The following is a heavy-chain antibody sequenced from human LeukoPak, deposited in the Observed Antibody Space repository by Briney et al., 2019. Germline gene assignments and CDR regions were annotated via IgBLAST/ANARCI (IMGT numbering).Heavy chain of an antibody. CDR3: ARQGHYGDYPKFDY. V-gene: IGHV4-39*01. CDR1: GGSISSSSYY. D-gene: IGHD4-17*01. Sequence: PSETLSLTCTVSGGSISSSSYYWGWIRQPPGKGLEWIGSIYYSGSTYYNPSLKSRVTISVDTSKNQFSLKPSSVTAADTAVYYCARQGHYGDYPKFDYWGQGTLVTVSS. J-gene: IGHJ4*02. CDR2: IYYSGST.